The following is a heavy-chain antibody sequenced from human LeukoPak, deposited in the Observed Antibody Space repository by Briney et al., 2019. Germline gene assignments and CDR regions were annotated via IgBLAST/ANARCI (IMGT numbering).Heavy chain of an antibody. D-gene: IGHD1-26*01. CDR3: ARLSGSYHPDFDY. V-gene: IGHV4-34*01. J-gene: IGHJ4*02. Sequence: SETLSLTCAVYGGSFSGYYWTWIRQPPGKGLEWIGEINHSGSTNYNPSLKSRFTVSVDTSKNQFSLKMRSVTAADTGVYYCARLSGSYHPDFDYWGQGTLVTVSS. CDR1: GGSFSGYY. CDR2: INHSGST.